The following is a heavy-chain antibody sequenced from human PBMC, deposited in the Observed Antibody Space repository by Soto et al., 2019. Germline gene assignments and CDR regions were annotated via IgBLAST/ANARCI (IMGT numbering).Heavy chain of an antibody. J-gene: IGHJ3*02. V-gene: IGHV5-10-1*01. Sequence: RESLKISCKGSGYSFTSYWISWVRQMPGKGLEWMGRIDPSDSYTNYSPSFQGHVTISADKSISTAYLQWSSLKASDTAMYYCARSIIAVAAYDAFDIWGQGTMVTVSS. CDR1: GYSFTSYW. CDR2: IDPSDSYT. CDR3: ARSIIAVAAYDAFDI. D-gene: IGHD6-19*01.